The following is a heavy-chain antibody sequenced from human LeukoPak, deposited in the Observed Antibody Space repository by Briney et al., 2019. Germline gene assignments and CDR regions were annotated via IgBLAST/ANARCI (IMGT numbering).Heavy chain of an antibody. CDR3: AKDGVYDSSGYYYGAYYFDY. D-gene: IGHD3-22*01. V-gene: IGHV3-9*01. CDR2: ISWNSGSI. J-gene: IGHJ4*02. Sequence: TGGSLRLSCAASGFTFDDYAMHWVRQAPGKGLEWVSGISWNSGSIGYADSVKGRFTISRDNAKNSLYLQMNSLRAEDTAVYYCAKDGVYDSSGYYYGAYYFDYWGQGTLVTVSS. CDR1: GFTFDDYA.